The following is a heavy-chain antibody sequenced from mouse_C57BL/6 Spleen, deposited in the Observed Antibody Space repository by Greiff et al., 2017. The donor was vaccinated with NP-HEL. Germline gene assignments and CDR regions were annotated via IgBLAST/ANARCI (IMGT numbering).Heavy chain of an antibody. V-gene: IGHV1-19*01. CDR1: GYTFTDYY. D-gene: IGHD2-3*01. CDR3: ARSGDGYYVPFDY. J-gene: IGHJ2*01. CDR2: INPYNGGT. Sequence: EVQVVESGPVLVKPGASVKMSCKASGYTFTDYYINWVKQSHGKSLEWIGVINPYNGGTSYNQKFKGKATLTVDKSSSTAYMELNSLTSEDSAVYYCARSGDGYYVPFDYWGQGTTLTVSS.